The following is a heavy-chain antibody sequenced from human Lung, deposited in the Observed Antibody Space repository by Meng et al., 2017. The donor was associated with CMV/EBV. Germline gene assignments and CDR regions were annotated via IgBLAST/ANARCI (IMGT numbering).Heavy chain of an antibody. CDR3: ARGVLGAGSSTFDF. Sequence: KACTYGVTTYKMRGGRQAPGQMREWMGWISGGKGDTKYSQKLQDRVTFTGNTSASTVYMEVRSLTPTDTAVYYCARGVLGAGSSTFDFWGQGSLVTVSS. D-gene: IGHD3-10*01. CDR1: TYGVTTYK. J-gene: IGHJ4*02. CDR2: ISGGKGDT. V-gene: IGHV1-3*01.